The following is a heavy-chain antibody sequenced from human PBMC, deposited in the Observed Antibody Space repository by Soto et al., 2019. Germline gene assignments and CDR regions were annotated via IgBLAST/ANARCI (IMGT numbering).Heavy chain of an antibody. Sequence: AVRSLRLSCAAAGFTFSSYDMRWVRQATGKGLEWVSVISTTSYTYYPGSVKGRFTISRENAKNSLYLQMNSLRAEDTAVYYCARDSSRGYSYGHDAFDIWGQGTMVTVSS. D-gene: IGHD5-18*01. J-gene: IGHJ3*02. CDR1: GFTFSSYD. CDR2: ISTTSYT. CDR3: ARDSSRGYSYGHDAFDI. V-gene: IGHV3-13*01.